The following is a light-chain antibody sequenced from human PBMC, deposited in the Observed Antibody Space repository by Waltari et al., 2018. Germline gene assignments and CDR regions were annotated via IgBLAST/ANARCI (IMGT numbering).Light chain of an antibody. Sequence: EIVLTQSPGTLSLSPGERATLSCRASQSLSIYLAWYQQKPGRAPRLLIYHASSRATGVPDRFSGSESGTDFRLTISRLEPEEFAVYYCQHYVSLPVTFGQGTKVEIK. CDR2: HAS. V-gene: IGKV3-20*01. CDR1: QSLSIY. CDR3: QHYVSLPVT. J-gene: IGKJ1*01.